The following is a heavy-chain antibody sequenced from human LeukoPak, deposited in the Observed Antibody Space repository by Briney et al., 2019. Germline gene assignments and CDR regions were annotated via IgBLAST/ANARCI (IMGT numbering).Heavy chain of an antibody. Sequence: QAGGSLRLSCAASGFTFISYEMHWVRQAPGKGLEWVSYISSSDSTIYYADSVKGRFTISRDNAKNSLYLQMNSLRAEDTAVYYCARDYGGSSPFDYWGQGTLVTVSS. D-gene: IGHD4-23*01. CDR2: ISSSDSTI. V-gene: IGHV3-48*03. CDR3: ARDYGGSSPFDY. CDR1: GFTFISYE. J-gene: IGHJ4*02.